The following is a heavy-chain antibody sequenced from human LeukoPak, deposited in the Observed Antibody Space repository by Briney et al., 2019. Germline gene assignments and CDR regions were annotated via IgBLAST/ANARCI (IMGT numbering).Heavy chain of an antibody. J-gene: IGHJ4*02. CDR1: GFTFSSYS. D-gene: IGHD5-18*01. Sequence: PGGSLRLSCAASGFTFSSYSMNWVRQAPGKGLEWVSYISSSSSTIYYADSVKGRFTISRDNSKNTLYLQMNSLRAEDTAVYYCARDLDTAMVTPGDYWGQGTLVTVSS. CDR3: ARDLDTAMVTPGDY. CDR2: ISSSSSTI. V-gene: IGHV3-48*01.